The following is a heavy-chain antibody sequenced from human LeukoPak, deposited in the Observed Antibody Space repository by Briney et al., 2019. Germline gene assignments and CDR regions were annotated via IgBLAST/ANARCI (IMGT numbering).Heavy chain of an antibody. CDR2: ISGSGGST. V-gene: IGHV3-23*01. CDR3: ARSRGGYYFDY. Sequence: GGSLRLSCAASGFTFSSYAMSWVRQAPGKGLEWVSAISGSGGSTYYADSVKGRFTISRDNAKNSLYLQMNSLRADDTAVYYCARSRGGYYFDYWGQGTLVTVSS. J-gene: IGHJ4*02. D-gene: IGHD3-22*01. CDR1: GFTFSSYA.